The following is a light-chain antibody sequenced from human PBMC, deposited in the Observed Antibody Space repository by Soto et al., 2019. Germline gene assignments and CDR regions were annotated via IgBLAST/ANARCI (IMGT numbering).Light chain of an antibody. CDR1: QSISSW. CDR2: KAS. CDR3: QQYNSYSPYT. Sequence: DIQMTQSPSTLSASVGDRVTITCRASQSISSWLAWYQQKPGKAPKLLIYKASSLESGVPSRFSGSESGTEFTLTISSLQPDDFATDYCQQYNSYSPYTFGQGTKLEIK. V-gene: IGKV1-5*03. J-gene: IGKJ2*01.